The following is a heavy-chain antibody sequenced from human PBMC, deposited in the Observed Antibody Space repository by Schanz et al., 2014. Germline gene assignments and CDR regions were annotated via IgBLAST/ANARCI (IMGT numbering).Heavy chain of an antibody. D-gene: IGHD5-12*01. CDR3: ARGIGGYGANNYFDY. Sequence: LVESGGGLIQRGESLRLSCSASGFSFTSYSMHWVRQAPGQRLEWMGWINTGSGDTKYSQNFQGRVTITRDTSASTAYMELSSLRSEDTAVYSCARGIGGYGANNYFDYWGQGTLVTVSS. J-gene: IGHJ4*02. V-gene: IGHV1-3*04. CDR2: INTGSGDT. CDR1: GFSFTSYS.